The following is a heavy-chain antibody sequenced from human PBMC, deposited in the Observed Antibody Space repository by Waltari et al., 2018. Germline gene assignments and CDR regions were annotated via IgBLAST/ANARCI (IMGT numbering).Heavy chain of an antibody. CDR2: IYSSGNT. CDR3: ATSLRGSSRVY. D-gene: IGHD6-13*01. Sequence: QLQLQESGPGLVKPSETRSLTCTVSGGSIRSSSYYWGWIRQPPGKGLEWIGSIYSSGNTSYNPSLKSRVTISVDTSKNQFSLKLSSVTAADTAVYYCATSLRGSSRVYWGQGTLVTVSS. CDR1: GGSIRSSSYY. V-gene: IGHV4-39*01. J-gene: IGHJ4*02.